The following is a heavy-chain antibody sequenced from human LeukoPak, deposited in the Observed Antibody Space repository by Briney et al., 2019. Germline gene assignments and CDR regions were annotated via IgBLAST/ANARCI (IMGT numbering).Heavy chain of an antibody. CDR1: GFSLSAYG. Sequence: GGSLRLSCAASGFSLSAYGVHWVRQAPGKGLEWVAVIYSGGSTYYADSVKGRFTISRDNSKNTLYLQMNSLRAEDTAVYYCARDLANWDFDYWGQGTLVTVSS. V-gene: IGHV3-66*01. J-gene: IGHJ4*02. CDR2: IYSGGST. CDR3: ARDLANWDFDY. D-gene: IGHD7-27*01.